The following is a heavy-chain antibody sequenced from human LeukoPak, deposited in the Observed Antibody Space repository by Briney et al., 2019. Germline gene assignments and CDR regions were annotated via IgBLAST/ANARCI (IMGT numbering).Heavy chain of an antibody. CDR2: INPNSGGA. Sequence: GASVKVSCKASGYTFTEYYMHWVRQAPGQGLEWMGWINPNSGGANYAENFQGRVTMTRDTSISTAYMELSSLRYDDTALYYCVRDFDWGPDYWGQGTLVTVSS. CDR1: GYTFTEYY. D-gene: IGHD3-9*01. J-gene: IGHJ4*02. CDR3: VRDFDWGPDY. V-gene: IGHV1-2*02.